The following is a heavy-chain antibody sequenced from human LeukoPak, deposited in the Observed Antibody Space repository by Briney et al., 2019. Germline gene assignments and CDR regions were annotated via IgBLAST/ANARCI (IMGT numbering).Heavy chain of an antibody. CDR2: ISSSSSYI. CDR3: ARVTLPREYCSSTSCLGHAFDI. Sequence: GGSLRLSCAASGFTFSSYSMNWVRQAPGKGLEWVSSISSSSSYIYYADSVKGRFTISRDNAKNSLYLQMNSLRAEDTAVYYCARVTLPREYCSSTSCLGHAFDIWGQGTMVTVSS. CDR1: GFTFSSYS. V-gene: IGHV3-21*01. D-gene: IGHD2-2*01. J-gene: IGHJ3*02.